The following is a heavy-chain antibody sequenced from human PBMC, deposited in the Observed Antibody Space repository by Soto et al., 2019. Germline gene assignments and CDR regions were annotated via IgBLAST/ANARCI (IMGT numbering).Heavy chain of an antibody. V-gene: IGHV1-2*02. Sequence: ASVKVSCKASGYTFTGYYMHWVRQAPGQGLEWMGWINPNSGGTNYAQKFQGRVTMTRDTSISTAYMELSRLRSGDTAVYYCASAPPRNADYYDSSGYYWGQGTLVTVSS. CDR1: GYTFTGYY. CDR3: ASAPPRNADYYDSSGYY. J-gene: IGHJ4*02. CDR2: INPNSGGT. D-gene: IGHD3-22*01.